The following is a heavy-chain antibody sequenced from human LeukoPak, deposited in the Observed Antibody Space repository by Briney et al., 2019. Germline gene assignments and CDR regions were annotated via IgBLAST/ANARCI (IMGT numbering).Heavy chain of an antibody. J-gene: IGHJ4*02. CDR2: IYYSGST. Sequence: RTSETLSLSCTVSGGSISGYYWSWIRQPPGKGLEWIGYIYYSGSTNYNPSLKSRVTISVDTSKNQFSLKLSSVTAADTAVYYCARDVPGGYWGQGTLVTVSS. D-gene: IGHD2-2*01. V-gene: IGHV4-59*01. CDR3: ARDVPGGY. CDR1: GGSISGYY.